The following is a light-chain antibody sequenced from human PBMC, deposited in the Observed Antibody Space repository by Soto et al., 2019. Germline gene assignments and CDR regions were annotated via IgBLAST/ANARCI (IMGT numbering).Light chain of an antibody. Sequence: EIVMTQSPATLSVSPGERATLSCRASQSVNRNLAWYQQKPGQAPRLLIYGASTRATDIPARFSGSGSGAEFTLTISSLQSEDFATYYCQQSHNTPHTFGQGTKLEIK. CDR2: GAS. CDR3: QQSHNTPHT. V-gene: IGKV3-15*01. CDR1: QSVNRN. J-gene: IGKJ2*01.